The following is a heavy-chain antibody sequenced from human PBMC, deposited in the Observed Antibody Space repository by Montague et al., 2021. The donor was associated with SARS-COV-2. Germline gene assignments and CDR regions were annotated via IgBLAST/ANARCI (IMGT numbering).Heavy chain of an antibody. D-gene: IGHD3-3*01. J-gene: IGHJ2*01. Sequence: SLRLSCAASGFTFSNYAMNWVRQAPGKGLEWVSPISGSGGSTYYADSVKGRFTISRDNSKNTLYLQMNSLRAEDTAVYYCAKDAYYDFWSGWYFDLWGRGTLVTVSS. CDR2: ISGSGGST. CDR1: GFTFSNYA. CDR3: AKDAYYDFWSGWYFDL. V-gene: IGHV3-23*01.